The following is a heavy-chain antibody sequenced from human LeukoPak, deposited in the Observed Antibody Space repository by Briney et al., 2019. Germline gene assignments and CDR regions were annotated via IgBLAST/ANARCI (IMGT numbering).Heavy chain of an antibody. D-gene: IGHD3-22*01. V-gene: IGHV3-7*01. CDR1: GFTFSSYW. Sequence: GGSLRLSCAASGFTFSSYWMSWVRQAPGKGLEWVANIKQDGSEKYYVDSVKGRFTISRDNAKNSLYLQMNSLRAEDTAVYYCARVGYYDSSGYPPGYYYGMDVWGQGTTVTVSS. J-gene: IGHJ6*02. CDR2: IKQDGSEK. CDR3: ARVGYYDSSGYPPGYYYGMDV.